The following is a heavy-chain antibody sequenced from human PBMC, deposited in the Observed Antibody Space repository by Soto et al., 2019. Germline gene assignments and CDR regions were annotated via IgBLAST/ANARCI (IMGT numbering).Heavy chain of an antibody. CDR3: ASTDGGDDYFDY. CDR1: GGSISSSSYY. J-gene: IGHJ4*02. CDR2: IYYSGST. Sequence: KPSETLSLTCTVSGGSISSSSYYWGWIRQPPGKGLEWIGSIYYSGSTYYNPSLKSRVTISVDTSKNQFSLKLSSVTAADTAVYYCASTDGGDDYFDYWGQGTLVTVSS. V-gene: IGHV4-39*01. D-gene: IGHD3-16*01.